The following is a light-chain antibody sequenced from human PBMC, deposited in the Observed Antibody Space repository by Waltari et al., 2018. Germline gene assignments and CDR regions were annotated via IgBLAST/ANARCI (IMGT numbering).Light chain of an antibody. V-gene: IGLV2-14*03. CDR1: GSAVGASDS. CDR2: DVT. CDR3: SSQTLDGLFL. J-gene: IGLJ2*01. Sequence: QSALTQPASVSGSPGQSITISCSRVGSAVGASDSVSWHQHHPGKAPQVIIYDVTNRPSGLSDRFSASKSASTASLTISRLQPEDEADYYCSSQTLDGLFLFGGGTRLTVL.